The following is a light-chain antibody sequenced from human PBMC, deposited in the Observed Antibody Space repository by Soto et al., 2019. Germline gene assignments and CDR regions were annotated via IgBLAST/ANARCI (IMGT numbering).Light chain of an antibody. Sequence: IQMTHSPSTLSASVGDRFTITCRASQSISSWLAWYQQKPGKAPKLLIYKASSLESGVPSRFSGSGSGTEFTLTISSLQPDDFATYYCQQYNSYSTTFGQGTKVDIK. V-gene: IGKV1-5*03. CDR2: KAS. J-gene: IGKJ1*01. CDR1: QSISSW. CDR3: QQYNSYSTT.